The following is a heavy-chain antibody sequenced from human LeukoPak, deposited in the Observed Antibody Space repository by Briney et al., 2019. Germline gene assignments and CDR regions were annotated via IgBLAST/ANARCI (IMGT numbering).Heavy chain of an antibody. CDR1: GFTFDDYA. V-gene: IGHV3-74*01. D-gene: IGHD3-3*01. Sequence: PGGSLRLSCAASGFTFDDYAMHWVRQAPGKGLVWVSRINSDGSSTSYADSVKGRFTISRDNAKNTLYLQMNSLRAEDTAVYYCARAHYDFWSGYYTGFDYWGQGTLVTVSS. CDR2: INSDGSST. CDR3: ARAHYDFWSGYYTGFDY. J-gene: IGHJ4*02.